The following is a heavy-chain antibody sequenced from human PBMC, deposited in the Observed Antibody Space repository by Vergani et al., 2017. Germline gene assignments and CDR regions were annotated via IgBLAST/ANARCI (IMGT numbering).Heavy chain of an antibody. CDR2: INHSGST. Sequence: QVQLQQWGAGRLKPSETLSLTCAVYGGSFSGYYWSWIRQPPGTGLEWIGEINHSGSTNYNPSLKSRVTISVDTSKNQFSLKLSAVTAADTAVYYCARLIVVVPAARHIPILAFDIWGQGTMVTVSS. CDR1: GGSFSGYY. D-gene: IGHD2-2*01. CDR3: ARLIVVVPAARHIPILAFDI. J-gene: IGHJ3*02. V-gene: IGHV4-34*01.